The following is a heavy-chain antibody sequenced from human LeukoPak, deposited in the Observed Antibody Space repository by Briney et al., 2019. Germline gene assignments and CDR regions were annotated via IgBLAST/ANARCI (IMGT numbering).Heavy chain of an antibody. Sequence: GGSLRLSCAASGFTFSDYYMSWMRQAPGKGLEWVAHIDGSGRTIYYMDSVKGRFTISRDNARNSLYLQMISLGAEDTAVYYCARGNRGPDYWGQGTLVTVSS. CDR3: ARGNRGPDY. D-gene: IGHD4-11*01. CDR2: IDGSGRTI. J-gene: IGHJ4*02. CDR1: GFTFSDYY. V-gene: IGHV3-11*04.